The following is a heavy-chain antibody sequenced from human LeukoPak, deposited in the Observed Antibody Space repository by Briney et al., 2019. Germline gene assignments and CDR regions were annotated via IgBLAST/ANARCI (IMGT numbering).Heavy chain of an antibody. Sequence: SETLSLTCAVYGGSFSGYYWSWIRQPPGKGLEWIGEINHSGSTNYNPSLKSRVTISVDTSKNQFSLKLSSVTAADTAVYYCARGGVEDSSSWYTYWGQGTLVTVSS. CDR1: GGSFSGYY. CDR3: ARGGVEDSSSWYTY. D-gene: IGHD6-13*01. CDR2: INHSGST. V-gene: IGHV4-34*01. J-gene: IGHJ4*02.